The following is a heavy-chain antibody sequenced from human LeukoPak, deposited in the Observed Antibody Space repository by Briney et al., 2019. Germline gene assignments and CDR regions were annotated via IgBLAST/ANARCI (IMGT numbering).Heavy chain of an antibody. CDR3: ARIAGYCSGTSCP. CDR2: INHSGST. J-gene: IGHJ5*02. V-gene: IGHV4-34*01. D-gene: IGHD2-2*01. Sequence: SETLSLTCAVYGGSFSGYYWSWIRRPPGKGLEWIGEINHSGSTNYNPSLKSRVTISVDTSKNQFSLKLSSVTAADTAVYYCARIAGYCSGTSCPWGQGTLVTVSS. CDR1: GGSFSGYY.